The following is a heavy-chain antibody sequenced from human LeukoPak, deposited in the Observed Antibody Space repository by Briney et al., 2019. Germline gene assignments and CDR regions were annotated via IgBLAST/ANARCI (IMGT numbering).Heavy chain of an antibody. CDR1: GFTFSPYG. CDR2: IWYDGTNK. J-gene: IGHJ3*02. Sequence: GGSLRLSCAASGFTFSPYGMHWVRQAPGKGLEWVAFIWYDGTNKYYADSVKGRFTISRDISKNTMYLQMNSLRAEDTAVYYCARRGTAVTGPAFDIWGQGTMVTVSS. CDR3: ARRGTAVTGPAFDI. V-gene: IGHV3-30*02. D-gene: IGHD6-19*01.